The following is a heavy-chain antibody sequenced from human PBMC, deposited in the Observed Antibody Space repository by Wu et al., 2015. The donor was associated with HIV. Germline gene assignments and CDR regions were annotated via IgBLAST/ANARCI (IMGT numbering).Heavy chain of an antibody. V-gene: IGHV1-2*02. J-gene: IGHJ4*02. CDR1: GYTFTGYY. CDR2: INPNSGGT. Sequence: QVQLVQSGAEVKKPGASVKVSCKASGYTFTGYYMHWVRQAPGQGLEWMGWINPNSGGTNYAQKFQGRVTMTRDTSISTAYMELSRLRSDDTAVYYCARERTLYYYDSSGLDYWGQGTLVTVSA. D-gene: IGHD3-22*01. CDR3: ARERTLYYYDSSGLDY.